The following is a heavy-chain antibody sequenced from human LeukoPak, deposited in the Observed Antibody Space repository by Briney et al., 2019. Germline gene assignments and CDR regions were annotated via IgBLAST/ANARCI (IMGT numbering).Heavy chain of an antibody. V-gene: IGHV3-21*01. Sequence: GGSLRLSCAASGFTFSSYSMNWVRQAPGKGLEWVLSISSSSSYIYYADSVKGRFTISRDNAKNSLYLQMNSLRAEDTAVYYCARDGSYYHIFDYWGQGTLVTVSS. CDR1: GFTFSSYS. CDR3: ARDGSYYHIFDY. D-gene: IGHD1-26*01. J-gene: IGHJ4*02. CDR2: ISSSSSYI.